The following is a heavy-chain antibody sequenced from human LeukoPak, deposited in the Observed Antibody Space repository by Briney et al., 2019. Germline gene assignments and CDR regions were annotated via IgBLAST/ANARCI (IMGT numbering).Heavy chain of an antibody. Sequence: SETLSLTCTVSGGSISSYYWSWIRQPPGKGLEWIGYIYYSGSTNYNPSLKSRVTLSVDTSKNQFSLKVTSVTAADTAVYYCARAPSADLYFDCWGQGTLVTASS. CDR1: GGSISSYY. CDR3: ARAPSADLYFDC. V-gene: IGHV4-59*12. J-gene: IGHJ4*02. CDR2: IYYSGST.